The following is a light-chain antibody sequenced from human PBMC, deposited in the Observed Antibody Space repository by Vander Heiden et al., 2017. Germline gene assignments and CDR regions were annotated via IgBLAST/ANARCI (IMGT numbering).Light chain of an antibody. V-gene: IGKV1-39*01. J-gene: IGKJ1*01. CDR2: AAS. CDR3: QQSYSILPWT. CDR1: QSISSY. Sequence: DIQMTQSPSSLSASVGDRVTITCRASQSISSYLNWYQQKPGKAPNLLIYAASSLESGVPSRFSGNESGTNFTLTISSLQAEDFATYYCQQSYSILPWTFGQGTKVEIK.